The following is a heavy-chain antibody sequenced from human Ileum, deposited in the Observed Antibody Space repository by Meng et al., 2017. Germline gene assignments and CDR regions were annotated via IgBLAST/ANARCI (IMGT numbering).Heavy chain of an antibody. CDR1: GFSLSPGGEA. J-gene: IGHJ5*02. V-gene: IGHV2-5*02. CDR2: IYWDDDK. D-gene: IGHD6-19*01. CDR3: AHRRGVAGGKYNWFDT. Sequence: SGPTLVIPTQTLTLTCTFSGFSLSPGGEAVGWIRQAPGKALEWLALIYWDDDKRYSPSLKSRLIITTDTYKNQVVLTMTNMDPVDTTTYYCAHRRGVAGGKYNWFDTWGQGTLVTVSS.